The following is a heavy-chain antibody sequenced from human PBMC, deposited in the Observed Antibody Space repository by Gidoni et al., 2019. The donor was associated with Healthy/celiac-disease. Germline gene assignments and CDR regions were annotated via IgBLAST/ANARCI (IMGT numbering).Heavy chain of an antibody. CDR2: ISGSGGST. J-gene: IGHJ6*02. Sequence: EVQLLESGGGLVQPGGSLRLSCAASGFNFSSYAMSWVRQAPGKGLEWVSAISGSGGSTYYADSVKGRFTISRDNSKNTLYLQMNSLRAEDTAVYYWAKDLAYSSSYPGPYYYYGMDVWGQGTTVTVSS. CDR1: GFNFSSYA. V-gene: IGHV3-23*01. CDR3: AKDLAYSSSYPGPYYYYGMDV. D-gene: IGHD6-6*01.